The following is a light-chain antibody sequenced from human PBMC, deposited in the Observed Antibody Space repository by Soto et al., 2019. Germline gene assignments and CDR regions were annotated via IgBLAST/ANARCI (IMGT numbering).Light chain of an antibody. Sequence: EIVLTQSPGTLSLSPGERATLSCRASQSVSSSYLAWYQQKPGQAPRLLIYGAFSRATGIPDRFSGSGSGTDFTLTISRLEPEDFAVYYCQQGSTFGQGTRLEIK. CDR2: GAF. CDR3: QQGST. J-gene: IGKJ5*01. V-gene: IGKV3-20*01. CDR1: QSVSSSY.